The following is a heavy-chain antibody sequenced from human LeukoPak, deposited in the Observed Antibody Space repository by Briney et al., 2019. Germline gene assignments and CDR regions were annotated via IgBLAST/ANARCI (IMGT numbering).Heavy chain of an antibody. CDR1: GFTFSNYC. J-gene: IGHJ4*02. Sequence: GGSLRLSCAASGFTFSNYCMHWVRQAPGKGLVWVARTNADGSSIGSPTYYADSVKGRFTISRDNAKNMLFLQMNSLRAEDTAVYFCAREGLTCGGDGLEYWGQGTMVTVSS. V-gene: IGHV3-74*01. CDR2: TNADGSSIGSPT. D-gene: IGHD2-21*01. CDR3: AREGLTCGGDGLEY.